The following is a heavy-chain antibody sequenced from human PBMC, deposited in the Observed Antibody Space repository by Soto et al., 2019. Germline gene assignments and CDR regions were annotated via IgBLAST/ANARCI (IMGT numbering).Heavy chain of an antibody. D-gene: IGHD1-1*01. V-gene: IGHV4-4*07. CDR1: NDSFSSYY. Sequence: QVSLQESGPGLLKSSETLSLTCTVSNDSFSSYYWSWIRQSAGRGLEWIGRVHVTGNIHYNPSLRSRVTLSSDTSTSQFFLRITSVTAADTAVYYCARDAKYSLSWYNYKGIDVWGPGTTVTVTS. J-gene: IGHJ6*02. CDR3: ARDAKYSLSWYNYKGIDV. CDR2: VHVTGNI.